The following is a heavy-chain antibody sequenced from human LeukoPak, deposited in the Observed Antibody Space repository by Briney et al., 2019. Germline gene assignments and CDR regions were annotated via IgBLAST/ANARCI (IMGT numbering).Heavy chain of an antibody. CDR2: IYYSGST. CDR1: GGSISSSSYY. D-gene: IGHD2-15*01. J-gene: IGHJ5*02. Sequence: PSETLTLTCTVSGGSISSSSYYWGWIRQPPGKGLEWIGSIYYSGSTYYNPSLKSRVTISVDTSKNQFSLKLSSVTAADTAVYYCARAYCSGGSCPYNWFDPWGQGTLVTVSS. V-gene: IGHV4-39*07. CDR3: ARAYCSGGSCPYNWFDP.